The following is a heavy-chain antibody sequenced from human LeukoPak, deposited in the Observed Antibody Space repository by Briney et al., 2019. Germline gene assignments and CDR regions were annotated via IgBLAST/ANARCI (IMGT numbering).Heavy chain of an antibody. Sequence: SETLSLTCAVYGGSFSSYYWSWIRQPPGKGLEWIGYIYYSGSTNYNPSLKSRVTISVDTSKNQFSLKLSSVTAADTAVYYCATSVRSVATLDYWGQGTLVTVSS. CDR3: ATSVRSVATLDY. CDR2: IYYSGST. J-gene: IGHJ4*02. CDR1: GGSFSSYY. V-gene: IGHV4-59*08. D-gene: IGHD5-12*01.